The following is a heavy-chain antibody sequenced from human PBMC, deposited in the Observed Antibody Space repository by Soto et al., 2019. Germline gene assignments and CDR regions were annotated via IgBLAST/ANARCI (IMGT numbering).Heavy chain of an antibody. D-gene: IGHD2-2*01. CDR3: ARDCSSTSCSEYY. Sequence: QVQLVQSGAAVKKPGSSVKVSCKASGGTFSSYTISWVRQAPGQGLEWMGRIIPILGIANYAQKFQGRVTITADKSTSTAYMELSSLRSEDTAVYYCARDCSSTSCSEYYWGQGTLVTVSS. CDR1: GGTFSSYT. CDR2: IIPILGIA. V-gene: IGHV1-69*08. J-gene: IGHJ4*02.